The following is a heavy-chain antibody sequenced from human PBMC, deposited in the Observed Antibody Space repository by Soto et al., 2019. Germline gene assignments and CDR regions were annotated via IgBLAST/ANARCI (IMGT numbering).Heavy chain of an antibody. V-gene: IGHV4-30-2*01. CDR1: GGSISSGGYS. Sequence: SETLTLTCAVSGGSISSGGYSWSWIRQPPGKGLEWIGYIYHSGGTYYNPSLKSRVTISVDRSKNQFSLKLSSVTAADTAVYYCARVRGYCSSTSCYRVSFDPWGQGTLVTVSS. J-gene: IGHJ5*02. CDR3: ARVRGYCSSTSCYRVSFDP. CDR2: IYHSGGT. D-gene: IGHD2-2*02.